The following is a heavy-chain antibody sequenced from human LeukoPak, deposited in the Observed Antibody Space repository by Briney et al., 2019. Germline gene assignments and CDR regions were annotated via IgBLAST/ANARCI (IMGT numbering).Heavy chain of an antibody. V-gene: IGHV3-23*01. J-gene: IGHJ4*02. Sequence: GGSLRLSCAASGFTFSSYAMSWVRRAPGKGLEWVSAISGSGGSTYYADSVKGRFTISRDNSKNTLYLQMNSLRAEDTAVYYCAKDLEVMFTFGGVIVDYWGQGTLVTVSS. D-gene: IGHD3-16*02. CDR3: AKDLEVMFTFGGVIVDY. CDR2: ISGSGGST. CDR1: GFTFSSYA.